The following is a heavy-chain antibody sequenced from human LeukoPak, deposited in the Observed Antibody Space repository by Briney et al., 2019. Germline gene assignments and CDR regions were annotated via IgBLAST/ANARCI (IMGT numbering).Heavy chain of an antibody. CDR1: GFSFSSYS. Sequence: GGSLRLSCAASGFSFSSYSLNWVRQAAGKGLEWVSYITGSSSTINYADSVKGRFTISRDKAKNSLYLQMNSLRAEDTALYCCARDGITTLGMVPYYYYYYMDVWGTGTTVTVSS. CDR2: ITGSSSTI. J-gene: IGHJ6*03. V-gene: IGHV3-48*01. CDR3: ARDGITTLGMVPYYYYYYMDV. D-gene: IGHD3-3*01.